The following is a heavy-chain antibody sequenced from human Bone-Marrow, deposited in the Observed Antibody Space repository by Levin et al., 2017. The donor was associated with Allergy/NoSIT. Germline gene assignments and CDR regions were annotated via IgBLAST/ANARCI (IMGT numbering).Heavy chain of an antibody. CDR3: ARAKQGYIYDPFDM. J-gene: IGHJ3*02. CDR2: ISSRSSHI. D-gene: IGHD5-18*01. V-gene: IGHV3-21*01. Sequence: KAGGSLRLSCAASGFSFNNYSMNWVRQAPGKGLEWVSSISSRSSHIYYVDSVEGRFTISRDNAKSSLFLQMNSLRAEDTAVYYCARAKQGYIYDPFDMWGQGTLVTVSS. CDR1: GFSFNNYS.